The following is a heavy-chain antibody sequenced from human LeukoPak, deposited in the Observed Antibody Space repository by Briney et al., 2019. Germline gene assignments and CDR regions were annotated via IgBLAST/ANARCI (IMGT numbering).Heavy chain of an antibody. CDR2: ISYDGSNK. D-gene: IGHD6-19*01. CDR3: ARGGKSVAGTAAFDY. J-gene: IGHJ4*02. V-gene: IGHV3-30*04. CDR1: GFTFSSYA. Sequence: GGSLRLSCAASGFTFSSYAMHWVRQAPGKGLEWVAVISYDGSNKYYADSVKGRFTISRDNSKNTLYLQMNSLRAEDTAVYYCARGGKSVAGTAAFDYWVQGTLVTVSS.